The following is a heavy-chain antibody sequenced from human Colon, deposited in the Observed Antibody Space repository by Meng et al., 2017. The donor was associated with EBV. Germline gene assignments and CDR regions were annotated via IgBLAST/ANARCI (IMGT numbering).Heavy chain of an antibody. CDR1: VFKFNDYY. D-gene: IGHD6-25*01. CDR3: ARDLGGPRDY. J-gene: IGHJ4*02. V-gene: IGHV3-11*01. Sequence: LVDSGRGLVKPGGSLSLSCASSVFKFNDYYMTWIRQAPGKWLEWVAFISKMGDGISYAESVRGRFTISRDSATHSLYLQMNSLRAEDTAVYYCARDLGGPRDYWGQGTLVTVSS. CDR2: ISKMGDGI.